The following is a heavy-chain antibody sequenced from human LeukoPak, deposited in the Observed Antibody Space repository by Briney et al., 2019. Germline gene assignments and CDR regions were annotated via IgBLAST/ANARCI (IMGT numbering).Heavy chain of an antibody. Sequence: SQTLSLTCTVSGGYISSGSYYWSWIRQPAGKGLEWIGRIYTSGSTNYNPSLKSRVTISVDTSKNQFSLKLSSVTAADTAVYYCARAWHDILTGYSLDYWGQGTLVTVSS. V-gene: IGHV4-61*02. CDR1: GGYISSGSYY. J-gene: IGHJ4*02. CDR2: IYTSGST. CDR3: ARAWHDILTGYSLDY. D-gene: IGHD3-9*01.